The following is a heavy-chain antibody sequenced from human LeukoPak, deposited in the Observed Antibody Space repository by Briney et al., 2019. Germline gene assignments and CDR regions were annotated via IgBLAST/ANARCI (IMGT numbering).Heavy chain of an antibody. J-gene: IGHJ6*02. V-gene: IGHV3-30*18. D-gene: IGHD2-15*01. CDR2: ISYDESDK. CDR3: AKGVVAATNAAYYGMDV. Sequence: GRSLRLSCAAFGFTFSNYGMHWVRQAPGKGLEWLAVISYDESDKYYADSVKGRFTISRDNSKNTLYLQMNSLRPEDTAVYYCAKGVVAATNAAYYGMDVWGQGTTVTVSS. CDR1: GFTFSNYG.